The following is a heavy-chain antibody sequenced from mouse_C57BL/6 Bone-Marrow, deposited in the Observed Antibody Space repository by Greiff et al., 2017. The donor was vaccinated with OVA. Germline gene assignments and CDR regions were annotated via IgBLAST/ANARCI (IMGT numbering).Heavy chain of an antibody. D-gene: IGHD1-1*01. J-gene: IGHJ1*03. CDR1: GYTFTSYW. CDR3: TRVITTVVGYIDV. V-gene: IGHV1-52*01. Sequence: QVQLQQPGAELVRPGSSVKLSCKASGYTFTSYWMHWVKQRPIQGLEWIGNIDPSDSETHYNQKFKDKATLTVDKSSSTAYMQLSSLTSEDSAVYYCTRVITTVVGYIDVWGTGTTVTVSS. CDR2: IDPSDSET.